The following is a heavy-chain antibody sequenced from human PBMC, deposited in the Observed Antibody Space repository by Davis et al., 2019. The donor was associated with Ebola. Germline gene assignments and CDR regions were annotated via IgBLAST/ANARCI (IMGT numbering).Heavy chain of an antibody. D-gene: IGHD5-12*01. CDR2: ISGSGGST. V-gene: IGHV3-23*01. CDR3: AKDEVYSGYDYYYYYGMDV. Sequence: GGSLRLSCAASGFTFSNAWMNWVRQAPGKGLEWVSAISGSGGSTYYADSVKGRFTISRDNSKNTLYLQMNSLRAEDTAVYYCAKDEVYSGYDYYYYYGMDVWGQGTTVTVSS. J-gene: IGHJ6*02. CDR1: GFTFSNAW.